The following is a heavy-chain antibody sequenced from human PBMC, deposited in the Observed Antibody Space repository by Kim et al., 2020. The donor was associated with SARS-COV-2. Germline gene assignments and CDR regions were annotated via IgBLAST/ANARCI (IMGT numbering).Heavy chain of an antibody. CDR3: ARDWGRKRVAGVTDAFDI. CDR2: INPNSGGT. J-gene: IGHJ3*02. D-gene: IGHD6-19*01. Sequence: ASVKVSCKASGYTFTGYYMHWVRQAPGQGLEWMGRINPNSGGTNYAQKFQGRVTMTRDTSISTAYMELSRLRSDDTAVYYCARDWGRKRVAGVTDAFDIWGQGTMVTVSS. CDR1: GYTFTGYY. V-gene: IGHV1-2*06.